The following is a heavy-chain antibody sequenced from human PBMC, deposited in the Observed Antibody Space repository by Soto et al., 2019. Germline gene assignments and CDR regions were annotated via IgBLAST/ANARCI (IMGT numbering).Heavy chain of an antibody. D-gene: IGHD2-8*01. Sequence: ASVKVSCKASGYSFTDYHIHWVRQAPGQGLEWLGRINPKSGGTSTAQKFQGWVTMTTDTSISTASMELTRLTSDDTAIDYCARGDSTDCSNGVCSFFYNHDMDVWGQGTTVTVSS. CDR2: INPKSGGT. J-gene: IGHJ6*02. V-gene: IGHV1-2*04. CDR3: ARGDSTDCSNGVCSFFYNHDMDV. CDR1: GYSFTDYH.